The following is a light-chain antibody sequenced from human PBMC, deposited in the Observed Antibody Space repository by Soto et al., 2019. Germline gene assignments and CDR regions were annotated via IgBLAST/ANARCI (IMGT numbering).Light chain of an antibody. CDR3: QQYGSSSIT. V-gene: IGKV3-20*01. CDR2: GAS. J-gene: IGKJ5*01. CDR1: QSVSSSY. Sequence: EIVLTQSPGTLSLSPGERATLSCRASQSVSSSYLAWYQQKPGQAPRLLMYGASSRATGIPDRFSGSGSGTDFTLTISRLEPEDVAVYYCQQYGSSSITFGQGTRLEIK.